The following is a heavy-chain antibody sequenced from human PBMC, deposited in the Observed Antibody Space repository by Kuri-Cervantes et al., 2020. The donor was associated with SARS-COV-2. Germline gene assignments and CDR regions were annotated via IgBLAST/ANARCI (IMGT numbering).Heavy chain of an antibody. CDR1: GFSFSSYG. Sequence: GGSLRLSCAASGFSFSSYGMHWVRQAPGKGLEWVAVIWYDGSNKYYADSVKGRFTISRDNSKSTLYLQMNSLRAEDTAVYYRARDRGGGGDPIAYNWFDPWGQGTLVTVSS. J-gene: IGHJ5*02. D-gene: IGHD2-21*02. CDR3: ARDRGGGGDPIAYNWFDP. V-gene: IGHV3-33*01. CDR2: IWYDGSNK.